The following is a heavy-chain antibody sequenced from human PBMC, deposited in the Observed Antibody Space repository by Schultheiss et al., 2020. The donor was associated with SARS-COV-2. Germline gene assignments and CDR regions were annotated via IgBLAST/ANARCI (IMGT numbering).Heavy chain of an antibody. V-gene: IGHV4-61*01. J-gene: IGHJ4*02. CDR3: AREPYYYDSSGYVDY. CDR1: GGSVSSGSYY. Sequence: SETLSLTCTVSGGSVSSGSYYWSWIRQPPGKGLEWIGYIYYSGSTNYNPSLKSRVTISVDTSKNQFSLKLSSVTAADTAVYYCAREPYYYDSSGYVDYWGQGTLVTVSS. CDR2: IYYSGST. D-gene: IGHD3-22*01.